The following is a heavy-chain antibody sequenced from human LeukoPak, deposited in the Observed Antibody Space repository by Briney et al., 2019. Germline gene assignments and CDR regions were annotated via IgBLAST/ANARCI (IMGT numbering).Heavy chain of an antibody. CDR2: ISYDGSNK. V-gene: IGHV3-30-3*01. J-gene: IGHJ3*02. CDR1: GFTFSSYA. CDR3: ARGGPGMIVVVTNASDI. Sequence: GGSLRLSCAASGFTFSSYAMHWVRQAPGKGLEWVAVISYDGSNKHYADSVKGRFTISRDNSKNTLYLQMNSLRAEDTAVYYCARGGPGMIVVVTNASDIRGQGTMVTVSS. D-gene: IGHD3-22*01.